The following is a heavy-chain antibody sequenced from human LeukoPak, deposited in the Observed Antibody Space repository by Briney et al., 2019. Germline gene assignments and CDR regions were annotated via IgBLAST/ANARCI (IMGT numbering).Heavy chain of an antibody. Sequence: GGSLRLSCAASGFTFSSYAMHWVRQAPGKGLEWVAVISYDGSNKYYADSVKGRFTISRDNSKNTLYLQMNSLRAEDTAVYYCAKDGPFDSSGWSEVGWFDPWGLGTLVTVSS. CDR2: ISYDGSNK. V-gene: IGHV3-30*04. D-gene: IGHD6-19*01. CDR1: GFTFSSYA. J-gene: IGHJ5*02. CDR3: AKDGPFDSSGWSEVGWFDP.